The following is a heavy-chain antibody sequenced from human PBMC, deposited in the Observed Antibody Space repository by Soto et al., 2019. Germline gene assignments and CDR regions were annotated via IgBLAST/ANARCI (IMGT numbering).Heavy chain of an antibody. V-gene: IGHV4-4*02. CDR1: GGSISSSNW. CDR2: IYHSGST. CDR3: ARLRGYSSSWSDYYYYGMDV. Sequence: SETLSLTCAVSGGSISSSNWWSWVRQPPGKGLEWIGEIYHSGSTNYNPSLKSRVTISVDKSKNQFSLKLSSVTAADTAVYYCARLRGYSSSWSDYYYYGMDVWGQGTTVS. J-gene: IGHJ6*02. D-gene: IGHD6-13*01.